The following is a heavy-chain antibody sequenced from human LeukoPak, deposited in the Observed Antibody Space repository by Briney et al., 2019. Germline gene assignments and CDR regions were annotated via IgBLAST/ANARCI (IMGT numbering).Heavy chain of an antibody. Sequence: GGSLRLSCAASGFTFSSYSMNWVRQAPGKGLEWVSYISSSSSTIYYADSVEGRFTISRDNAKNSLYLQMNSLRAEDTAVYYCARTAGGSWVYFDYWGQGTLVTVSS. J-gene: IGHJ4*02. V-gene: IGHV3-48*01. CDR2: ISSSSSTI. CDR3: ARTAGGSWVYFDY. D-gene: IGHD1-26*01. CDR1: GFTFSSYS.